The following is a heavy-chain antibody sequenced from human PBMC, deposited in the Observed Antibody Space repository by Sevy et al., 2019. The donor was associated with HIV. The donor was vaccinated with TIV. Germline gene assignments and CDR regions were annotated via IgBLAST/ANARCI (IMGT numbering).Heavy chain of an antibody. V-gene: IGHV3-11*01. J-gene: IGHJ2*01. D-gene: IGHD3-10*01. CDR3: AREGDLRYFDF. Sequence: GGSLRLSCAASKFTFSDYYMSWIRQSPGKGLEWVSYISNSGSTIYYADSVKGRFTISRDNAQSSMYLQMNRLRAEDTAVYYCAREGDLRYFDFWGRGTLVTVSS. CDR1: KFTFSDYY. CDR2: ISNSGSTI.